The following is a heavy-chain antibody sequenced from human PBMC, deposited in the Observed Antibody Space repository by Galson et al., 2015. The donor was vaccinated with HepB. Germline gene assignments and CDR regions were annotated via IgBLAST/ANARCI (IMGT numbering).Heavy chain of an antibody. CDR2: AYYSGST. V-gene: IGHV4-59*01. CDR1: GGSISRYY. D-gene: IGHD3-3*01. J-gene: IGHJ4*02. Sequence: ETLSLTCAVSGGSISRYYWSWIRQPPGKGLEWIGYAYYSGSTNCNPSLKSRVTISLDTSKNRFSLKLTSVTAADTGIYYCASYYDFWSAYFGYWGQGTLVTVSS. CDR3: ASYYDFWSAYFGY.